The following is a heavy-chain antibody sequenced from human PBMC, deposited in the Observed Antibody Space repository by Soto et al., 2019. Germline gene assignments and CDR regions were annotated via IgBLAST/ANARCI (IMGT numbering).Heavy chain of an antibody. V-gene: IGHV4-59*01. D-gene: IGHD7-27*01. CDR3: AREREGANLADAFVI. CDR1: GGSISSYY. CDR2: IYYSGST. Sequence: SETLSLTCTVSGGSISSYYWSWSRQPPWRGLEWIAYIYYSGSTSYNPSLKSRGTISVDTSTNQYSLKLSSVTAADTGVYFCAREREGANLADAFVIWGQRTMIAVSS. J-gene: IGHJ3*02.